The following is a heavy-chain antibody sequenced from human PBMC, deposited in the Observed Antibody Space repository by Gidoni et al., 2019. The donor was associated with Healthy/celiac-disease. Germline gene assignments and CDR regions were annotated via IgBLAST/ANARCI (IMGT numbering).Heavy chain of an antibody. Sequence: QVQLQQWGAGLLKPSETLSLTCAVYGGSFSGYYWSWIRQPPGKGLEWIGEINHSGSTNYNPSLKSRVTISVDTSKNQFSLKLSSVTAADTAVYYCARRGGYCSSTSCYFRFDPWGQGTLVTVSS. CDR2: INHSGST. J-gene: IGHJ5*02. V-gene: IGHV4-34*01. D-gene: IGHD2-2*01. CDR1: GGSFSGYY. CDR3: ARRGGYCSSTSCYFRFDP.